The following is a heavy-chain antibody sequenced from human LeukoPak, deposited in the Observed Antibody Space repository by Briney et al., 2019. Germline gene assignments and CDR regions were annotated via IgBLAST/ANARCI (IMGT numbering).Heavy chain of an antibody. J-gene: IGHJ5*02. Sequence: SETLSLTCTVSGGSISSYYWSWIRQPPGKGLEWIGYIYYSGSTNYNPSLKSRVTMSVDTSKNQFSLKLSSVTAADTAVYYCARVLVVAATPTEVNNWFDPWGQGTLVTVSS. D-gene: IGHD2-15*01. CDR3: ARVLVVAATPTEVNNWFDP. V-gene: IGHV4-59*12. CDR1: GGSISSYY. CDR2: IYYSGST.